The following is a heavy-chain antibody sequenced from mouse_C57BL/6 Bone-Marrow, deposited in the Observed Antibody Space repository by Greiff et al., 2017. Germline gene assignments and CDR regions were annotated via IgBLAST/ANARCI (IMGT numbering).Heavy chain of an antibody. CDR2: LDPAPGGT. CDR3: TRGGYWYFDV. J-gene: IGHJ1*01. Sequence: VQLQHSGAELVRPGASVTLSCKASGYTFTDYEMHWVKPTPVHGLEWIGALDPAPGGTAYNQKFKGKAILTADKSSSTAYMERRSLTSEDSAVYYGTRGGYWYFDVWGAGTTVTVSS. CDR1: GYTFTDYE. V-gene: IGHV1-15*01.